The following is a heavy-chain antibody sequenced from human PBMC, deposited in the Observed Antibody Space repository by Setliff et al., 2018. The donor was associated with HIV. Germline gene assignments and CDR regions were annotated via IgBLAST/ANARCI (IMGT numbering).Heavy chain of an antibody. D-gene: IGHD3-10*01. Sequence: SETLSLTCIVSAYSITSGHFWGWIRQPPGKGLEWIGGIYQGESGHYNPSLKSRVTISLDTSKNQISLKLTSVSAADTAVYYYARVGDYGSGGWFDPWGQGTLVTVSS. V-gene: IGHV4-38-2*02. CDR1: AYSITSGHF. CDR3: ARVGDYGSGGWFDP. J-gene: IGHJ5*02. CDR2: IYQGESG.